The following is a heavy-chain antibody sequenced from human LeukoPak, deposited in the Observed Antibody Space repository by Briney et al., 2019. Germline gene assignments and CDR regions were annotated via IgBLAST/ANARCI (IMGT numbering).Heavy chain of an antibody. J-gene: IGHJ1*01. D-gene: IGHD6-13*01. V-gene: IGHV3-21*01. CDR3: ARASSWYGGGFQH. CDR1: GFTFSSYS. Sequence: PGGSLRLSCAASGFTFSSYSMNWVRQAPGKGLEWVSSISSSSSYIYYADSVKGRLTISRDNDKNSLYLQMNSLRAEDTAVYYCARASSWYGGGFQHWGQGTLVTVSS. CDR2: ISSSSSYI.